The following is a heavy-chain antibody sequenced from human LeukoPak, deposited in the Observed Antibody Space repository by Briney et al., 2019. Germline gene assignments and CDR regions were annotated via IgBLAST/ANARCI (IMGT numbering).Heavy chain of an antibody. D-gene: IGHD6-13*01. CDR1: GFTFTPYG. CDR3: ARGRLIAAASGAFDI. J-gene: IGHJ3*02. CDR2: IRSDKTAK. V-gene: IGHV3-30*02. Sequence: GGSLRLSCAASGFTFTPYGMHWVRQAPGKGLEWVAFIRSDKTAKYYADSVKGRFTISRDNAKNSLYLQMNSLRAEDTAVYYCARGRLIAAASGAFDIWGQGTMVTVSS.